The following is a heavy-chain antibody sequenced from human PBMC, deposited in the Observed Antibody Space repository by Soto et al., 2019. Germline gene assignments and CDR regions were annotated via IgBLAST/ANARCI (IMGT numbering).Heavy chain of an antibody. CDR3: AKDSGLELVEGSWDAFDV. V-gene: IGHV3-9*01. J-gene: IGHJ3*01. Sequence: EVQLVKSGGGLVQPGRSLRLSCAASGFTFDDYAMHWVRQAPGKGLEWVSGISWNSGSIGYADSVKGRFTISRDNAKNSLFLQMNSLRAEVTALYYCAKDSGLELVEGSWDAFDVWGQGTMVTVSS. CDR1: GFTFDDYA. CDR2: ISWNSGSI. D-gene: IGHD6-13*01.